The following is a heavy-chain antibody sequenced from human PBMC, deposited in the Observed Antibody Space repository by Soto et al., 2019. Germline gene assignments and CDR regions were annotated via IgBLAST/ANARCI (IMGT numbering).Heavy chain of an antibody. Sequence: SVKLSCKDSGGTNRSNTISWVRRAPKQGLEWMGRIIPILGIANYAQKFQGRVTITADKSTSTAYMELSSLRSEDTAVYYCAREYYDILTGYYGPYFDYWGQGTQVTVSS. CDR3: AREYYDILTGYYGPYFDY. CDR1: GGTNRSNT. D-gene: IGHD3-9*01. V-gene: IGHV1-69*04. CDR2: IIPILGIA. J-gene: IGHJ4*02.